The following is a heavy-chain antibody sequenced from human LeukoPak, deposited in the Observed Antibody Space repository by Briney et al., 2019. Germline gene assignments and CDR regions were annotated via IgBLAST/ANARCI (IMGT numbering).Heavy chain of an antibody. CDR2: IRSSGYYI. D-gene: IGHD3-16*01. Sequence: PGGSLRLSCAASGFTFSSYEMNWVRQAPGKGLEWVSSIRSSGYYISYADSVKGRFTISRDNAKNSLYLQMNSLRAEDTAVYYCAGDYFWEQYYFDYWGQGTLVTVSS. J-gene: IGHJ4*02. CDR3: AGDYFWEQYYFDY. CDR1: GFTFSSYE. V-gene: IGHV3-21*01.